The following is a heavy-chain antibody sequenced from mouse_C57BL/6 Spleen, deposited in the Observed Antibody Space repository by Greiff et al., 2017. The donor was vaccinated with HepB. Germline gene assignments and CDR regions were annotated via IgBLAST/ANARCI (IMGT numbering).Heavy chain of an antibody. Sequence: VQLQQSGPGLVQPSQSLSITCTVSGLSFTSHGVHWVRQSPGKGLEWLGVIWSGGNTDYNAAFISRLSISKDNSKSQVCIKMNSLQAEDNAIYYCARNRYGGYFDVWGTGTSVTVSS. CDR1: GLSFTSHG. D-gene: IGHD1-2*01. V-gene: IGHV2-2*01. CDR2: IWSGGNT. CDR3: ARNRYGGYFDV. J-gene: IGHJ1*03.